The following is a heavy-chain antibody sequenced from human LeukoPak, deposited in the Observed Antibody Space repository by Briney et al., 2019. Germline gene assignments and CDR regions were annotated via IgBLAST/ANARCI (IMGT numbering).Heavy chain of an antibody. CDR2: INHSGST. CDR1: GGSFSGHY. CDR3: ASGQYYDLWSGYYVD. J-gene: IGHJ4*02. Sequence: PSETLSLTCAVYGGSFSGHYWSWIRQPPGKGLEWIGEINHSGSTNYNPSLASRVHISVATSKNHFSLKLSSVPAADTAVYYCASGQYYDLWSGYYVDWGQGTLVTVSA. V-gene: IGHV4-34*01. D-gene: IGHD3-3*01.